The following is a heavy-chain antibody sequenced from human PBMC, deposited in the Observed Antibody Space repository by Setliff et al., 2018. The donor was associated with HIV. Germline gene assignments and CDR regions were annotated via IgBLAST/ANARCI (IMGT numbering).Heavy chain of an antibody. CDR1: GFSFDTFA. V-gene: IGHV3-23*01. CDR3: AKNPYSIRSFWFDP. J-gene: IGHJ5*02. Sequence: GESLTISCAASGFSFDTFAMTWVRQAPGKGLEWVSTISGNAANAYYADSVKGRFTISRDNSKNILYLQMNSLRAEDTAMYYCAKNPYSIRSFWFDPWGQGTLVTVSS. CDR2: ISGNAANA. D-gene: IGHD6-13*01.